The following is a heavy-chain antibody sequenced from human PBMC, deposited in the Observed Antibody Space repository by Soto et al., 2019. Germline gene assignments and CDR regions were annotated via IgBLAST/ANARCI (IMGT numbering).Heavy chain of an antibody. CDR1: GYTFTSYD. J-gene: IGHJ6*02. CDR3: APEKSDILTGYYPSYYYYGMDV. Sequence: ASVKVSCQASGYTFTSYDINWVRQATGQGLEWRGWMNPNSGNTGYAQKFQGRVTMTRNTSISTAYMELSSLRSEDTAVYYCAPEKSDILTGYYPSYYYYGMDVWGQGTTVTVSS. D-gene: IGHD3-9*01. CDR2: MNPNSGNT. V-gene: IGHV1-8*01.